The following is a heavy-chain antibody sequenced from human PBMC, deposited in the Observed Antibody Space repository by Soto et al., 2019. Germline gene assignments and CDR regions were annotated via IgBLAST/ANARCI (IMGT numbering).Heavy chain of an antibody. V-gene: IGHV3-30*18. J-gene: IGHJ6*02. D-gene: IGHD1-26*01. CDR2: ISYDGSNK. CDR3: AKDLVGATYYYYGMDV. Sequence: QTGGSLRLSCAASGFTFSSYGMHWVRQAPGKGLEWVAVISYDGSNKYYADSVKGRFTISRDNSKNTLYLQMNSLRAEDTAVYYCAKDLVGATYYYYGMDVWGQGTTVTVSS. CDR1: GFTFSSYG.